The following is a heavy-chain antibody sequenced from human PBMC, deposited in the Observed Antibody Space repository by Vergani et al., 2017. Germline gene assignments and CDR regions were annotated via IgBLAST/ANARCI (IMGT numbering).Heavy chain of an antibody. D-gene: IGHD6-13*01. Sequence: EVQLVESGGGLVQPGRSLRLSCAASGFTFDDYAMHWVRQAPGKGLEWVSGISWNSGSIGYADSVKGRFTISRDNAKNSLYLQMNSLRAEDTALYYCAKVAAAGRTDIYYYYYGMDVWGQGTTVTVSS. CDR1: GFTFDDYA. V-gene: IGHV3-9*01. CDR3: AKVAAAGRTDIYYYYYGMDV. J-gene: IGHJ6*02. CDR2: ISWNSGSI.